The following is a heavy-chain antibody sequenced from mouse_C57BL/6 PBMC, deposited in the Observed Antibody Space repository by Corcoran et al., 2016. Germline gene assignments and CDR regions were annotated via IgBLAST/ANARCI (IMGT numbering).Heavy chain of an antibody. CDR3: ASNGYDAWFAY. D-gene: IGHD2-2*01. CDR2: INPNNGGT. J-gene: IGHJ3*01. V-gene: IGHV1-26*01. Sequence: EVQLQQSGPELVKPGASVKISCKASGYTFTDYYMNWVKQSHGKSLEWIGDINPNNGGTSYNQKFKGKATLTVDKSSSTAYMELRSLTSEDSAVYYWASNGYDAWFAYWGQGTLVTVSA. CDR1: GYTFTDYY.